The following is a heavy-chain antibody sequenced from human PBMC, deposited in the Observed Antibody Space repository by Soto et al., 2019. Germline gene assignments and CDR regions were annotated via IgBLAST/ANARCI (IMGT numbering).Heavy chain of an antibody. CDR2: IYWDDDK. CDR1: GVSLTTRGVG. V-gene: IGHV2-5*02. D-gene: IGHD2-15*01. CDR3: ARRQTTVVVGAPFDP. Sequence: QITLRESGPTLVQPTQTLTLTCTLSGVSLTTRGVGVGWIRQPPGKALEWLALIYWDDDKRFSPSLKRRLAITRATSNSQLVMSMADMAPADTPIYYCARRQTTVVVGAPFDPWGQGSQVTVSS. J-gene: IGHJ5*02.